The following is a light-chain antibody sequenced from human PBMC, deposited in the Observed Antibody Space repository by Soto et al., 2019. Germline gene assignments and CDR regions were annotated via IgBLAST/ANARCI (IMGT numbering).Light chain of an antibody. Sequence: EIVLTPSPGTLSLSPGERATLSCRASQSVSSSYLAWSQQKPGQAPRLLIYGASSRATGIPDRFSGSGSGTEYTLTISRLEPEYFAVYYCQQYGSSPRITVGQGTRRAIK. CDR2: GAS. CDR3: QQYGSSPRIT. J-gene: IGKJ5*01. CDR1: QSVSSSY. V-gene: IGKV3-20*01.